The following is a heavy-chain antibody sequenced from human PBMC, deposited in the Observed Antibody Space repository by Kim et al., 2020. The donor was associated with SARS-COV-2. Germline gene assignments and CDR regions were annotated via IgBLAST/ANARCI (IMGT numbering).Heavy chain of an antibody. D-gene: IGHD6-13*01. V-gene: IGHV7-4-1*02. Sequence: ASVKVSCKASGYTFTSYAMNWVRQAPGQGLEWMGWINTNTGNPTYAQGFTGRFVFSLDTSVSTAYLQISSLKADDTAVYYCARDLESTAAAGYYYYYMDVWGKGTTVTVSS. CDR3: ARDLESTAAAGYYYYYMDV. J-gene: IGHJ6*03. CDR2: INTNTGNP. CDR1: GYTFTSYA.